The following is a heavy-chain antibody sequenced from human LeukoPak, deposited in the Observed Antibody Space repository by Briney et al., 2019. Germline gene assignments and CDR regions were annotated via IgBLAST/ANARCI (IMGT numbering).Heavy chain of an antibody. Sequence: GASAKVSCKASGYTFTSYGISWVRQAPGQGLEWMGWISAYNGNTNYAQKLQGRVTMTRDTSTSTVYMELSSLRSEDTAVYYCARDQRGITMIGYFDYWGQGTLVTVSS. D-gene: IGHD3-22*01. V-gene: IGHV1-18*01. CDR1: GYTFTSYG. J-gene: IGHJ4*02. CDR3: ARDQRGITMIGYFDY. CDR2: ISAYNGNT.